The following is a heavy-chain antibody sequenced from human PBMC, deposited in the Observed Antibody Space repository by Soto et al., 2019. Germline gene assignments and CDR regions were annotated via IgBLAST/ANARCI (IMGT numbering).Heavy chain of an antibody. Sequence: SLSLSCAASGFTFDDYAMHWVRQAPGKGLEWVSGISWNSGSIGYADSVKGRFTISTDNAKNSLYLQMNSLRAEYTALYYCAKGGDYRFSAFDIWGQGTTVTVSS. CDR1: GFTFDDYA. CDR3: AKGGDYRFSAFDI. CDR2: ISWNSGSI. D-gene: IGHD4-17*01. V-gene: IGHV3-9*01. J-gene: IGHJ6*02.